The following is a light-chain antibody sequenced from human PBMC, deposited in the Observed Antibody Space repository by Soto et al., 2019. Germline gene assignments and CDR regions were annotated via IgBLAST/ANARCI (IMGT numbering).Light chain of an antibody. V-gene: IGKV3-15*01. CDR2: GAS. CDR3: QQYNNWPPIT. CDR1: QSVSSSY. J-gene: IGKJ5*01. Sequence: EIVLTQTPGTLYLSPGERATLYCRARQSVSSSYLAWYQQKPGQAPRLLIYGASTRATGIPASFSGSGSGTEFTLTISSLQSEDFAVYYCQQYNNWPPITFGQGTRLEIK.